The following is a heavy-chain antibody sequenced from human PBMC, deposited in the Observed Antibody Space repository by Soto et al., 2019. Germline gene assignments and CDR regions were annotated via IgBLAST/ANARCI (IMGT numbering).Heavy chain of an antibody. CDR3: AREGYSSSHFDY. V-gene: IGHV4-31*03. J-gene: IGHJ4*02. CDR1: GGSISSGGYY. D-gene: IGHD6-13*01. CDR2: IYYSGST. Sequence: PSETLSLTCTVSGGSISSGGYYWSWIRQHPGKGLEWIGYIYYSGSTYYNPSLKSRVTISVDTSKNQFSLKLSSVTAADTAAYYCAREGYSSSHFDYWGQGTLVTVSS.